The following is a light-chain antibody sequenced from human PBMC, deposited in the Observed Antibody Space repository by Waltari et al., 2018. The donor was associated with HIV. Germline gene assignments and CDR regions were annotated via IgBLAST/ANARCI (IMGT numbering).Light chain of an antibody. CDR2: NNN. CDR1: NSNIGSNT. Sequence: QSVLTQPPSASGPPGQRVTISCSGSNSNIGSNTVNWYQQLPEASPKVLIYNNNQRPSGGPDRFSGSKSGTSASLAISGLQSEDEADYYCATWDDSLSGVIFGGGTKLTVL. V-gene: IGLV1-44*01. CDR3: ATWDDSLSGVI. J-gene: IGLJ2*01.